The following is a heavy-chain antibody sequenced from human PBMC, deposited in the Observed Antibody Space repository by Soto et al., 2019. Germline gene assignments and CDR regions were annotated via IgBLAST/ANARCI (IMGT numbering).Heavy chain of an antibody. V-gene: IGHV3-23*01. D-gene: IGHD2-2*01. CDR1: GFPFGNCA. CDR3: AKDPHRTYCSSTSCQHNWFDP. Sequence: GGSLRLSCAASGFPFGNCAMSWVRQAPGKGLEWISGISGGGHGTNYADSVKGRFTISRDNSRNTLYLQMNSLRAEDTAVYYCAKDPHRTYCSSTSCQHNWFDPWGQGTLVTVSS. J-gene: IGHJ5*02. CDR2: ISGGGHGT.